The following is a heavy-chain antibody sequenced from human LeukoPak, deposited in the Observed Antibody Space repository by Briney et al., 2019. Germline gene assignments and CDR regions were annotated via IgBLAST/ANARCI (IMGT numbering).Heavy chain of an antibody. V-gene: IGHV3-74*01. Sequence: GGSLRLSCAASGFTFSSYWMHWVRQAPGKGLVWVSRINSDGSSTSYADSVKGRFTISRDNSKNTLYLQMNSLRAEDTAVYYCAKDRYYYDSSGLDAFDIWGQGTMVTVSS. CDR2: INSDGSST. J-gene: IGHJ3*02. CDR3: AKDRYYYDSSGLDAFDI. D-gene: IGHD3-22*01. CDR1: GFTFSSYW.